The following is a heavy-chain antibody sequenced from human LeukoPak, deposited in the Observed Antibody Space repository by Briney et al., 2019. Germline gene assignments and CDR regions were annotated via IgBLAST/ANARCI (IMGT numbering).Heavy chain of an antibody. D-gene: IGHD3-22*01. Sequence: SETLSLTCAVYGGSFSGYYWSWTRQPPGKGLQWIGEIDHSGTTNCNPSLKSRVTMSVDTSKNQFSLTLSSVTAADTAVYYCASHYYDSSSYYPKYFHHWGQGTLVTVSS. CDR3: ASHYYDSSSYYPKYFHH. J-gene: IGHJ1*01. V-gene: IGHV4-34*01. CDR1: GGSFSGYY. CDR2: IDHSGTT.